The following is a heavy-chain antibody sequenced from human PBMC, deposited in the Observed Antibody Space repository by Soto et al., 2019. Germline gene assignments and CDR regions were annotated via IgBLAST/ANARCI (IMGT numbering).Heavy chain of an antibody. D-gene: IGHD2-2*01. CDR1: GGSISSGDYY. Sequence: PSETLSLTCTVSGGSISSGDYYWSWIRQPPGKGLEWIGYIYYSGSTYYNPSLKSRVTISVDTSKNQFSLKLSSVTAADTAVYYCARPGDCSSTSCYEGMDVWGKGTTVTVSS. V-gene: IGHV4-30-4*01. CDR3: ARPGDCSSTSCYEGMDV. CDR2: IYYSGST. J-gene: IGHJ6*03.